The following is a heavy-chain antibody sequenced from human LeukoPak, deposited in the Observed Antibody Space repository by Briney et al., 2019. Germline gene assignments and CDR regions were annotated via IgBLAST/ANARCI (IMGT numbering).Heavy chain of an antibody. CDR2: INAGNGNT. V-gene: IGHV1-3*01. J-gene: IGHJ4*02. D-gene: IGHD1-20*01. Sequence: ASVKVSCKASGYTFTSYAMHWVRQAPGQRLEWMGWINAGNGNTKYPQKFQGRVTITRDTSASTAYMELSSLRSEDTAVYYCARGSAITGTTGYDYWGQGTLVTVSS. CDR3: ARGSAITGTTGYDY. CDR1: GYTFTSYA.